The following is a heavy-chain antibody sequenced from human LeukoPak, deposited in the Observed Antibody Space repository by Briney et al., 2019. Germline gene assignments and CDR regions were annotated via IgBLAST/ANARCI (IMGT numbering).Heavy chain of an antibody. Sequence: PGGSLRLPCAASGFSFSSYAMHWVRQAPGKGLEFVSAISTNGGSPYYANSVKGRFTISSDNSKNKLYLQMGSLRRKDMAVYYFARDPSHRYDSSGYKPSWYFDYWGQGTLVTVSS. CDR3: ARDPSHRYDSSGYKPSWYFDY. CDR1: GFSFSSYA. D-gene: IGHD3-22*01. V-gene: IGHV3-64*01. CDR2: ISTNGGSP. J-gene: IGHJ4*02.